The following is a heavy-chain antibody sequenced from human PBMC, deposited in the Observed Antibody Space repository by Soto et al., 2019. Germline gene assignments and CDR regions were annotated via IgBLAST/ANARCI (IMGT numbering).Heavy chain of an antibody. D-gene: IGHD3-10*02. V-gene: IGHV1-2*02. J-gene: IGHJ6*02. Sequence: QVQLVQSGAEVKEPGDSVRVSCEASGYTFTAYYIHWVRRAPGQGLEWMGWINPKFGDTTYAQDFQGRVSMTSDMSISTVYMELSGLTSDDTAIYYCARNRDYYYGRGSGNGHGVWGQGTTVTVFS. CDR2: INPKFGDT. CDR3: ARNRDYYYGRGSGNGHGV. CDR1: GYTFTAYY.